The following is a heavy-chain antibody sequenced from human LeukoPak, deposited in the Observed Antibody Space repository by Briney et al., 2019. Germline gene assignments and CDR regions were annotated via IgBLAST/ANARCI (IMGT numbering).Heavy chain of an antibody. Sequence: GASVKVSCKASGYTFTSYGISWVRQAPGQGLEWMGWISAYNGNTNYAQKLQGRVTMTRDMSTSTVYMELSSLRSEDTAVYYCARFPVPYYGSGSYYFDYWGQGTLVTVSS. V-gene: IGHV1-18*01. CDR1: GYTFTSYG. J-gene: IGHJ4*02. CDR3: ARFPVPYYGSGSYYFDY. CDR2: ISAYNGNT. D-gene: IGHD3-10*01.